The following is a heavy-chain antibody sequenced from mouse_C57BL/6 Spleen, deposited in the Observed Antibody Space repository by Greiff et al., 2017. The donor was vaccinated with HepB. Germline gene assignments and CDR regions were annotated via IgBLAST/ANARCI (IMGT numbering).Heavy chain of an antibody. V-gene: IGHV3-6*01. D-gene: IGHD2-12*01. J-gene: IGHJ3*01. CDR2: ISYDGSN. CDR3: AREDSSRRGAFAY. CDR1: GYSITSGYY. Sequence: EVKLVESGPGLVKPSQSLSLTCSVTGYSITSGYYWNWIRQFPGNKLEWMGYISYDGSNNYNPSLKNRISITRDTSKNQFFLKLNSVTTEDTASYYCAREDSSRRGAFAYWGQGTLVTVSA.